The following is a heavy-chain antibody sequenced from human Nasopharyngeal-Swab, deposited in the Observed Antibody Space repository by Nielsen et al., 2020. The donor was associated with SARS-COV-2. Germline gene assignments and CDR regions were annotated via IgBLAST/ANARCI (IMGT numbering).Heavy chain of an antibody. CDR3: ARAPPGIAAAGYYYSGMDV. J-gene: IGHJ6*02. CDR2: IYPGESDN. V-gene: IGHV5-51*01. CDR1: GCSFTRYW. Sequence: GTLRLSCKGSGCSFTRYWIGCVRQMHGKRLAWMGIIYPGESDNRYSPSFQGKVTISADKSISTAYLQWSSLKASDTAMYYCARAPPGIAAAGYYYSGMDVWGQGTTVTFSS. D-gene: IGHD6-13*01.